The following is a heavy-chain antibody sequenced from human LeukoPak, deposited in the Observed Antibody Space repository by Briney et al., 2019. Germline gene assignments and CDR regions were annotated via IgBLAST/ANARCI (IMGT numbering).Heavy chain of an antibody. V-gene: IGHV1-2*02. Sequence: GASVKVSCKASGYTFTGYYMHWVRQAPGQGLEWMGWINPNSGGTNYAQKFQGRVTMTRDTSISTAYMELRSLRSDDTAVYYCARDFIYGDYTIDWFDPWGQGTLVTVSS. J-gene: IGHJ5*02. D-gene: IGHD4-17*01. CDR3: ARDFIYGDYTIDWFDP. CDR2: INPNSGGT. CDR1: GYTFTGYY.